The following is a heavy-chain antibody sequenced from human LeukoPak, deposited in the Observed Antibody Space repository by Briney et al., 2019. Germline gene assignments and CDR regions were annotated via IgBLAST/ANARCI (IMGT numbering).Heavy chain of an antibody. V-gene: IGHV5-51*01. CDR1: GYSFTSYW. Sequence: GESLKISCKGSGYSFTSYWIGWVRQMPGKGLEWMGIIYPGDSDTRYSPSFQGQVTISADKSISTAYLQWSSLKASDTAMYYCARSRDYGGNPDDAFDIWGQGTMVTVSS. CDR2: IYPGDSDT. CDR3: ARSRDYGGNPDDAFDI. D-gene: IGHD4-23*01. J-gene: IGHJ3*02.